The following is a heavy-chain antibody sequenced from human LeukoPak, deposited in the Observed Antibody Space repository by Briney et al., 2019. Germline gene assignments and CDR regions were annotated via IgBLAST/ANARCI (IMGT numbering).Heavy chain of an antibody. V-gene: IGHV3-20*04. CDR2: VSWNGAYT. CDR1: GFPFDDYG. Sequence: GGTLRLSCAASGFPFDDYGMSWGRLAPGKGLEWVSGVSWNGAYTEYADSVRGRFTISRDNAKKSLYLQMNSLRVDDTALYYCARRKGPYGSGTYYDSWGQGTLVSVSS. CDR3: ARRKGPYGSGTYYDS. D-gene: IGHD3-10*01. J-gene: IGHJ4*02.